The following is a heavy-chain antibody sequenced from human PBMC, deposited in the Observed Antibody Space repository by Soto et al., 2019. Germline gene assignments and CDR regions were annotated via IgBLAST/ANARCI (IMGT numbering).Heavy chain of an antibody. V-gene: IGHV3-23*01. Sequence: EVQLLESGGGLVHLGGSLRLSCAASGFTFSRYAMSWVRQAPGKGLEWVSTFSGPGGGTYYADSVKGRFTISRDNANNLVFLQMNGLRPEDTAMYYCARDLRGHYGPWGQGTMVTVSS. D-gene: IGHD4-17*01. CDR2: FSGPGGGT. J-gene: IGHJ3*01. CDR1: GFTFSRYA. CDR3: ARDLRGHYGP.